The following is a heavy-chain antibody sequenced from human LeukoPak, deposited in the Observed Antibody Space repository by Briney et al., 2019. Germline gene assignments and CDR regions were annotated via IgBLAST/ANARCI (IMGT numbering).Heavy chain of an antibody. Sequence: SETLSLTCAVSGGSISSGGYSWSWIRQPPGKGLEWIGYTYHSGSTYYNPSLKSRVTISVDRSKNQFSLKLSSVTAADTAVYYCARGSMVRGVNFDYWGQGTLVTVSS. D-gene: IGHD3-10*01. J-gene: IGHJ4*02. V-gene: IGHV4-30-2*01. CDR2: TYHSGST. CDR1: GGSISSGGYS. CDR3: ARGSMVRGVNFDY.